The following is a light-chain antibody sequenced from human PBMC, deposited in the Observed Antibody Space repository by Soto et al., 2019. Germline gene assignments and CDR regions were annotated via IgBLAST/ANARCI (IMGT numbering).Light chain of an antibody. CDR1: QSVSDN. Sequence: EIVLTQSPATLSVSPGERATLSCRASQSVSDNLAWYQQKPGQAPRLLLYGASIRATDIPARFSGSGSGTEFSLTISSLQSEDFAVYYCQKYNDWPLTFGGGTKVEIK. V-gene: IGKV3D-15*01. J-gene: IGKJ4*01. CDR2: GAS. CDR3: QKYNDWPLT.